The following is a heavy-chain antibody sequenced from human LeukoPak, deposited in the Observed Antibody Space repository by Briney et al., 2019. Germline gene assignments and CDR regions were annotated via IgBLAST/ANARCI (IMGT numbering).Heavy chain of an antibody. CDR1: GFTFSSYA. V-gene: IGHV3-23*01. D-gene: IGHD1-26*01. CDR2: ISGSGGST. CDR3: AKEGYEWVGYYYMDV. Sequence: GGSLRLSCAASGFTFSSYAMSWVRQAPGEGLEWVSAISGSGGSTYDAASVKGRFTISRDNSKNTLYLQMNSLRAEDTAVYYCAKEGYEWVGYYYMDVWGKGTTVTVSS. J-gene: IGHJ6*03.